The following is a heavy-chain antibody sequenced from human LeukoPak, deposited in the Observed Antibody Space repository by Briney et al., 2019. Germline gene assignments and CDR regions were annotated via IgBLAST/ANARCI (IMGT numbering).Heavy chain of an antibody. CDR3: ARAYEYGWFDP. D-gene: IGHD3-16*01. CDR1: GYTFTDYY. J-gene: IGHJ5*02. CDR2: INPKNGGS. V-gene: IGHV1-2*02. Sequence: GSSVKVSFKASGYTFTDYYLHWVRQAPGQGLEWMGWINPKNGGSTYAQKFQGRVTMPWDTSISTAYMELSRLSSDDTVLYYCARAYEYGWFDPWGQGALVTVSS.